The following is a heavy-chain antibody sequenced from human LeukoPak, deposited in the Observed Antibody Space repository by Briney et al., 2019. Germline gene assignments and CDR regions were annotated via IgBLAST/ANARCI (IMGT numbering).Heavy chain of an antibody. V-gene: IGHV6-1*01. CDR1: GDSVSSNSAA. CDR3: ARDCLVRGVNFYYFDY. J-gene: IGHJ4*02. Sequence: SQTLSLTCAISGDSVSSNSAAWNWIRQSPSRGLEWLGRTYYRSKWYNDYAVSVKSRITINPDTSKNQFSLQLNSVTPEDTAVYYCARDCLVRGVNFYYFDYWGQGTLVTVSS. CDR2: TYYRSKWYN. D-gene: IGHD3-10*01.